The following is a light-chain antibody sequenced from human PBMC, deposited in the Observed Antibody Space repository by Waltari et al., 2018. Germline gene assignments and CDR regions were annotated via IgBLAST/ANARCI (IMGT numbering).Light chain of an antibody. J-gene: IGLJ3*02. V-gene: IGLV8-61*01. CDR1: YVSVSTTYY. CDR2: DTN. CDR3: VLSMGSGIWV. Sequence: QTVVTQEPSLSVSPGGTVTLTCGLSYVSVSTTYYPGWYQQAPGPAPRTLIFDTNTRSSGVPDRFSGSILDNKAALTITGAQADDESDYYCVLSMGSGIWVFGGGTKLTVL.